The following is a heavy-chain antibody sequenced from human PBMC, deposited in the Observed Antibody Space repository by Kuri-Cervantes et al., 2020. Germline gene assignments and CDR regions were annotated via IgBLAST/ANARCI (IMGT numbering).Heavy chain of an antibody. V-gene: IGHV3-30-3*01. CDR2: ISYDGSNK. J-gene: IGHJ3*02. Sequence: GGSLRLSCAASGFTFSSYAMHWVCQAPGKGLEWVAVISYDGSNKYYADSVEGRFTISRDNSKNTLYLQMNSLRAEDTAVYYCARAHLRGSAFDIWGQGTMVTVSS. CDR3: ARAHLRGSAFDI. CDR1: GFTFSSYA. D-gene: IGHD3-10*01.